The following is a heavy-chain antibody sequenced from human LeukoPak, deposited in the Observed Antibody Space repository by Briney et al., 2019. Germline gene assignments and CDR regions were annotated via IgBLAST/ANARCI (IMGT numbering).Heavy chain of an antibody. CDR3: ASTGDSSGYTYYYYYGMDV. V-gene: IGHV1-69*04. CDR1: GGTFSSYA. D-gene: IGHD3-22*01. J-gene: IGHJ6*02. Sequence: SVKVSCKASGGTFSSYAISWVRQAPGQGLEWMGRIIPILGIANYAQKFQGRVTITADKSTSTAYMELSSLRSEDTAVYYCASTGDSSGYTYYYYYGMDVWGQGTTVTVSS. CDR2: IIPILGIA.